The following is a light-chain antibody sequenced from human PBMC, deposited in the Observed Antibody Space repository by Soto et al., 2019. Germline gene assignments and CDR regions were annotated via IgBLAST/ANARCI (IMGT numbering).Light chain of an antibody. CDR1: QTRSNR. J-gene: IGKJ1*01. V-gene: IGKV3-20*01. CDR3: DQYGTAGT. CDR2: VTS. Sequence: PGERGNPWCRDSQTRSNRLAWYQRNPGQAPRLLIYVTSNRATGIPDRFSGSGTGTDVTLTMCRLECEAFAVYYGDQYGTAGTFGQGTKVDIK.